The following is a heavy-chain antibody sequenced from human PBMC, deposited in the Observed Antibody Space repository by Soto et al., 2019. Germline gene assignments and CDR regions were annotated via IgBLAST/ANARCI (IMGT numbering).Heavy chain of an antibody. J-gene: IGHJ4*02. CDR2: IIPIFGTA. D-gene: IGHD1-7*01. CDR1: GGTFXSYX. CDR3: ARGSYNWNSD. V-gene: IGHV1-69*01. Sequence: QVQLVQSGAEVXXXXXXXKVSCKASGGTFXSYXISWVRQAPGQGLEWMGGIIPIFGTANYAQKFQGRVTITADESTSTAYMELSSLRSEDTAVYYCARGSYNWNSDWGQGTLVTVSS.